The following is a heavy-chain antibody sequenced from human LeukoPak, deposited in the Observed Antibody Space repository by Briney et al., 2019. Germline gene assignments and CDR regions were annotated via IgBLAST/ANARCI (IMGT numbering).Heavy chain of an antibody. CDR1: GYSISSGYY. V-gene: IGHV4-38-2*01. CDR2: IYHSGST. J-gene: IGHJ6*03. CDR3: ARGVAYDSSGYYYNYYYYYMDV. D-gene: IGHD3-22*01. Sequence: TSETLSLTCAVSGYSISSGYYWGWIRQPPGKGLEWIGSIYHSGSTYYNPSLKSRVTISVDTSKNQFSLKLSSVTAADTAVYYCARGVAYDSSGYYYNYYYYYMDVWGKGTTVTVSS.